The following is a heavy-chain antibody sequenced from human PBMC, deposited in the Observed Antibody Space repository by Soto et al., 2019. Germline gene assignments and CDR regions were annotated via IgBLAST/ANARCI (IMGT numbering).Heavy chain of an antibody. CDR2: IYHSGST. V-gene: IGHV4-30-2*01. CDR1: GGSISSGGYS. D-gene: IGHD5-12*01. J-gene: IGHJ4*02. Sequence: QLQLQESGSGLVKPSQTLSLTCAVSGGSISSGGYSWSWIRQPPGKGLEWIGYIYHSGSTYYNPSLKGRLTISVDRSKNQSSLKLSSVTAADTAVYFCAAGGGLPRYYWGQGTLVTVSS. CDR3: AAGGGLPRYY.